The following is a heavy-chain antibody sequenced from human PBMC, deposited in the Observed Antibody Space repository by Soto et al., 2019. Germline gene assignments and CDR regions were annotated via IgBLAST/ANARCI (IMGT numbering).Heavy chain of an antibody. CDR1: GFSFTNYW. CDR2: IYPGDSDT. V-gene: IGHV5-51*01. CDR3: ARQDGGYYYDTSGYYSSMEV. Sequence: PGESLKISCKGSGFSFTNYWIGWVRQMPGKGLEWMGIIYPGDSDTRYSPSFRGQVTISADKSISTAYLQWSSLKASDTAMYYCARQDGGYYYDTSGYYSSMEVWGQGTTVTVSS. J-gene: IGHJ6*02. D-gene: IGHD3-22*01.